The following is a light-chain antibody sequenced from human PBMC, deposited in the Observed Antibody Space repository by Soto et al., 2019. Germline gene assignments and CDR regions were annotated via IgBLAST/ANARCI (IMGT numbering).Light chain of an antibody. CDR1: SSDVGSYNL. CDR2: EGS. V-gene: IGLV2-14*02. Sequence: QSALTQPASVSGSPGQSITISCTGTSSDVGSYNLVSWYQQHPGKAPKLMIYEGSKRPSGVSNRFSGSKSGNTASLTISGLQAEDEADYYCSSFTGNGKSWVFGGGTKLTVL. CDR3: SSFTGNGKSWV. J-gene: IGLJ3*02.